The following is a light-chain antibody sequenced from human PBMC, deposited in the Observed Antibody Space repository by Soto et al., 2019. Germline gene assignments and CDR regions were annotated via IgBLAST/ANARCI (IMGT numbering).Light chain of an antibody. CDR3: QQYGKLPIT. V-gene: IGKV3-20*01. CDR1: XSVMSNY. CDR2: GAS. Sequence: EIALTQSPGPQSLSPGERATLSCXASXSVMSNYVAWYHQRPGQAPRLLISGASTRAAGIPDRFSGSGSGTDFTLTISSLEPEDFAVYYCQQYGKLPITFGQGTRLEIK. J-gene: IGKJ5*01.